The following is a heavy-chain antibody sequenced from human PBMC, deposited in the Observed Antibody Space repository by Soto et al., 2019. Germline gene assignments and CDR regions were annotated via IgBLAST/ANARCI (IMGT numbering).Heavy chain of an antibody. J-gene: IGHJ4*02. CDR3: ASSASPDAY. D-gene: IGHD1-26*01. CDR1: GFIFNSYS. Sequence: EVQLVESGGGLVQPGGSLRLSCVASGFIFNSYSMNWVRQAPGKGLEWISYINSGSTSVFYADSVKGRFTISRDNAKNSLDRQMNSLRAEDTAVYYCASSASPDAYWGQGTLVTVSS. CDR2: INSGSTSV. V-gene: IGHV3-48*01.